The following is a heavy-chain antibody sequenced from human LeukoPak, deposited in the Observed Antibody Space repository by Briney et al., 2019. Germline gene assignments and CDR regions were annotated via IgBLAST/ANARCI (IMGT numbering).Heavy chain of an antibody. CDR1: GFTFNTYA. Sequence: GGSLRLSCAASGFTFNTYAMNWVRQAPGKGLEWVSSISGSGENTYYADSVKGRFTISRDNSKNTLSLQMNSLRAEDTGEYYCAKGSVNYDILTGSYFDYWGQGTLVTVSS. J-gene: IGHJ4*02. D-gene: IGHD3-9*01. V-gene: IGHV3-23*01. CDR3: AKGSVNYDILTGSYFDY. CDR2: ISGSGENT.